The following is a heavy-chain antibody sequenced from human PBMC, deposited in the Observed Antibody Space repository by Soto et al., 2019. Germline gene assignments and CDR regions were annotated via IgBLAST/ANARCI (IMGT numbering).Heavy chain of an antibody. CDR1: GFTFSSYA. CDR3: ARARYSSGYADY. J-gene: IGHJ4*02. CDR2: ISYDGSNK. Sequence: QVQLVESGGGVVQPGRSLRLSCAASGFTFSSYAMHWVRQAPGKGLEWVAVISYDGSNKYYADSVKGRFTISRDNSKNTLYLQMNSLRAEDTAVYYCARARYSSGYADYWGQGTLVTVSS. V-gene: IGHV3-30-3*01. D-gene: IGHD3-22*01.